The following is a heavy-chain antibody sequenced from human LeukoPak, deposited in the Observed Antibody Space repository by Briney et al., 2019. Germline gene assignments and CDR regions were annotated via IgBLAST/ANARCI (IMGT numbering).Heavy chain of an antibody. D-gene: IGHD2-2*01. CDR2: ISGSGGST. CDR1: GFTFNSYA. J-gene: IGHJ4*02. Sequence: GGSPRLSCAASGFTFNSYAMSWVRQAPGKGLEWVSAISGSGGSTYYADSVKGRFTISRDNSKNTLYLQMNSLRAEDTAVYYCAKLPRGYCSSTSCSYFDYWGQGTLVTVSS. CDR3: AKLPRGYCSSTSCSYFDY. V-gene: IGHV3-23*01.